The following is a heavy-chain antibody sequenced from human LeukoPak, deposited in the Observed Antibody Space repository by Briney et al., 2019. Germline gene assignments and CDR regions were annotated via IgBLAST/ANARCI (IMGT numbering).Heavy chain of an antibody. D-gene: IGHD6-19*01. J-gene: IGHJ4*02. CDR1: GGSISSYY. Sequence: PSETLSLTCTVSGGSISSYYWSWIRQPPGKGLEWIGYIYYSGSTNYNPSLKSRVTISVDTSKNQFSLKLSSVTAADTAVYYCARRSARGWKPVDYWGQGTLVTVSS. CDR3: ARRSARGWKPVDY. V-gene: IGHV4-59*12. CDR2: IYYSGST.